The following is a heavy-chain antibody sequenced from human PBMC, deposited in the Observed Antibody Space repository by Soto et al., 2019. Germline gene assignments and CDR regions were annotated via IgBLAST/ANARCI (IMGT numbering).Heavy chain of an antibody. Sequence: GGSLSLSCAASGFTFSSYAMSWVRQAPGKGLEWVSAISGSGGSAYYADSVKGRFTISRDNSKNTLYLQMNSLRAEDTAVYYCAKDVTMIVVVILDYWGQGTLVTVSS. CDR1: GFTFSSYA. J-gene: IGHJ4*02. D-gene: IGHD3-22*01. V-gene: IGHV3-23*01. CDR2: ISGSGGSA. CDR3: AKDVTMIVVVILDY.